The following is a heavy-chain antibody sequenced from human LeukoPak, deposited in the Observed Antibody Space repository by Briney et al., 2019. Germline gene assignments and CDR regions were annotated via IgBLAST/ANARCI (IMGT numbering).Heavy chain of an antibody. V-gene: IGHV4-39*01. CDR2: IYYSGST. CDR1: GGSISSSSYY. CDR3: ARRPYSSSWYGIIDY. Sequence: PSETLSLTCTVSGGSISSSSYYWGWIRQPPGKGLEWIGSIYYSGSTYYNPSLKSRVTISVDTSKNQFSLKLSSVTAADTAVCYCARRPYSSSWYGIIDYWGQGTLVTVSS. D-gene: IGHD6-13*01. J-gene: IGHJ4*02.